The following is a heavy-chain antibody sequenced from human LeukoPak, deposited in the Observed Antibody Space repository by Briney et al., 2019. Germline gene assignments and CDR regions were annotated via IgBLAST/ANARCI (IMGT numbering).Heavy chain of an antibody. CDR2: ISPNSGGT. CDR1: GYTFTNYY. D-gene: IGHD2-2*02. Sequence: EASVKVSCKASGYTFTNYYMYWVRQAPGQGLEWMGWISPNSGGTKYAQKFQGRVTMTRDTSISTAHMELSRLTSDDTAMYYCARAGRDCSGTSCYTWVDYWGQGTLVTVSS. J-gene: IGHJ4*02. CDR3: ARAGRDCSGTSCYTWVDY. V-gene: IGHV1-2*02.